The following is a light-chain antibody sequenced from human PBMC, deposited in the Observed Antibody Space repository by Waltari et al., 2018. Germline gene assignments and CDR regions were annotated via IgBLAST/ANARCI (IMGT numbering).Light chain of an antibody. CDR3: SSYTTTYKLV. J-gene: IGLJ1*01. CDR2: VVS. V-gene: IGLV2-14*03. Sequence: QSALSQPASVSGSPGQSITISCTGTSSDVGAFYYVPWYQQHPGKAPKLMIYVVSDRPSGVSNRFSGSKSGNTASLTISGLQAEDEADYYCSSYTTTYKLVFGSGTRVTVL. CDR1: SSDVGAFYY.